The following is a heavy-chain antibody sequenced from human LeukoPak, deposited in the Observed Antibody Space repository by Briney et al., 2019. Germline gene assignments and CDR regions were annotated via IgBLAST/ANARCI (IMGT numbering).Heavy chain of an antibody. CDR3: AREGGRDVLRFLEWPYYYYYYMDV. CDR2: IKQDGSEK. J-gene: IGHJ6*03. V-gene: IGHV3-7*01. Sequence: GGSLRLSCAASGFTFSSYWMCWVRQAPGKGLEWVANIKQDGSEKYYVDSVKGRFTISRDNAKNSLSLQMNSLRAEDTAVYYCAREGGRDVLRFLEWPYYYYYYMDVWGKGTTVTVSS. D-gene: IGHD3-3*01. CDR1: GFTFSSYW.